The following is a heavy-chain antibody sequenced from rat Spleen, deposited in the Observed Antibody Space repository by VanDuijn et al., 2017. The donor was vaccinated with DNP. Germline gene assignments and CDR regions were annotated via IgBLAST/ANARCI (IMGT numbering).Heavy chain of an antibody. Sequence: QVQLKESGPGLVQPSQTLSLTCTVSGFSLTEYSVHWVRQPPGKGLEWMGRMQSGGGTDYNSALKSRLTISRDTSKSQLFLKMNSLQTEDTAIYLCVSNYFDYWGQGVMVTVSS. V-gene: IGHV2-19*01. J-gene: IGHJ2*01. CDR3: VSNYFDY. CDR1: GFSLTEYS. CDR2: MQSGGGT.